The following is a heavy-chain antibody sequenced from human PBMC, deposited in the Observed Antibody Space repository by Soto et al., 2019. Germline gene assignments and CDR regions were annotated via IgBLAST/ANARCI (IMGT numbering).Heavy chain of an antibody. Sequence: SLRLSCAASGFTFSSYGMHWVRQAPGKGLEWVAVISYDGSNKYYADSVKGRFTISRDNSKNTLYLQMNSLRAEDTAVYYCAKALVEMATISYFDYWGQGTLVTVSS. CDR2: ISYDGSNK. CDR1: GFTFSSYG. V-gene: IGHV3-30*18. J-gene: IGHJ4*02. CDR3: AKALVEMATISYFDY. D-gene: IGHD5-12*01.